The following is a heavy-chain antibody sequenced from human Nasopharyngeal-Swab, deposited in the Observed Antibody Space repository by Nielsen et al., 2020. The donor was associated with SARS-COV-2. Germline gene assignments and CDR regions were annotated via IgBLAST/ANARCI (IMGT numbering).Heavy chain of an antibody. CDR3: ARDRGDGYNLYYFDY. Sequence: GGSLRLSCAAVGFTYSSYWMSWVRQAPGKGLEWVAYIKEDGSEKYFVDSVKGRFTISRDNAKNSLYLQMNSLRAEDTAVYYCARDRGDGYNLYYFDYWGQGTLVTVSS. D-gene: IGHD5-24*01. J-gene: IGHJ4*02. V-gene: IGHV3-7*01. CDR1: GFTYSSYW. CDR2: IKEDGSEK.